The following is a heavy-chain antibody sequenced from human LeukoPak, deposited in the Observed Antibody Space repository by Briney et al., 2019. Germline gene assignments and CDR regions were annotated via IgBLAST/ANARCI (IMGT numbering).Heavy chain of an antibody. D-gene: IGHD3-10*01. J-gene: IGHJ4*02. Sequence: PSETLSLTCTVSGGSISSGNYYWSWIRQPPGKGLELIGYIYYSGSTYYNPSLKSRLTMSLDTPKNQFSLKLSSVTAADTAVYFCAGVLYGSGNLYFFDYWGQGTLVTVSS. CDR1: GGSISSGNYY. CDR3: AGVLYGSGNLYFFDY. CDR2: IYYSGST. V-gene: IGHV4-30-4*01.